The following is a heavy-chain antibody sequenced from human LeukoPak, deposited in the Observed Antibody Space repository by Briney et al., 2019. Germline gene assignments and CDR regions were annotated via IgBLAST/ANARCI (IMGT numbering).Heavy chain of an antibody. CDR1: GGSFSGYY. CDR2: INHSGST. J-gene: IGHJ4*02. CDR3: ARRNQQVYDFWSGYPRYYFDY. D-gene: IGHD3-3*01. V-gene: IGHV4-34*01. Sequence: PSETLSLTCAVCGGSFSGYYWSWIRQPPGKGLEWIGEINHSGSTNYNPSLKSRVTISVDTSKNQFSLKLSSVTAADTAVYYCARRNQQVYDFWSGYPRYYFDYWGQGTLVTVSS.